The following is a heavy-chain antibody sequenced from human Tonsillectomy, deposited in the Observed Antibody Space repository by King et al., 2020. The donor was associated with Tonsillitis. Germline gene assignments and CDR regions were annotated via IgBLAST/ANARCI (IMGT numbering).Heavy chain of an antibody. Sequence: HVQLQQWGAGLLKPSETLSLTCAVYGESFTGYYWSWIRQSPGKGLEWIGEINDRGSTNYDPSLKGRVTIAVDTSQIQFSLTLTSVTAADTAVYYCARGALDVWTGYSDYMDVWGKGTTVTVSS. J-gene: IGHJ6*03. CDR2: INDRGST. CDR3: ARGALDVWTGYSDYMDV. CDR1: GESFTGYY. D-gene: IGHD3/OR15-3a*01. V-gene: IGHV4-34*01.